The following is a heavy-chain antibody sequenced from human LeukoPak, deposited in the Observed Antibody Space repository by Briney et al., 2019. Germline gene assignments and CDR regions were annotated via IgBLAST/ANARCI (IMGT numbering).Heavy chain of an antibody. CDR3: ARGCPPLYYYDSSGYLGFDY. CDR1: GFTFSSYS. V-gene: IGHV3-21*01. Sequence: PGGSLRLSCAASGFTFSSYSMNWVRQAPGKGLEWVSSISSSSSYIYYADSVKGRFTISRDNAKNSLYLQMNSLRAEDTAVYYCARGCPPLYYYDSSGYLGFDYWGQGTLVTVSS. CDR2: ISSSSSYI. J-gene: IGHJ4*02. D-gene: IGHD3-22*01.